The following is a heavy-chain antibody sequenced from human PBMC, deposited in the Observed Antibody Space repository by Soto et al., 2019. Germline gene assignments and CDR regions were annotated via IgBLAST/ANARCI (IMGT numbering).Heavy chain of an antibody. D-gene: IGHD3-22*01. Sequence: ASVKVSCKASGYTFSSYCISWVRQAPGQGLEWMGWISAYNGNPNYAQKLQGRVTLTTDISTTTAYMELRSLRSDDTAVYYCARAPYYYDTSGYYSWGQGTLVTVSS. CDR1: GYTFSSYC. J-gene: IGHJ4*02. CDR3: ARAPYYYDTSGYYS. CDR2: ISAYNGNP. V-gene: IGHV1-18*04.